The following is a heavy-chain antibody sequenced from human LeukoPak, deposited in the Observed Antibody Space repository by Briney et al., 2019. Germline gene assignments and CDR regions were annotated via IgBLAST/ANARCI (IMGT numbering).Heavy chain of an antibody. Sequence: SETLSLTCTVSGGSISSYYWSWIRQPPGKGLEWIGYIYYSGSTNYNPSLKSRVTISVDTSKNQLSLKLSSETAADTAVYYCARQTGAYYYYMDVWGKGTTVTVSS. CDR2: IYYSGST. CDR1: GGSISSYY. CDR3: ARQTGAYYYYMDV. J-gene: IGHJ6*03. V-gene: IGHV4-59*08. D-gene: IGHD7-27*01.